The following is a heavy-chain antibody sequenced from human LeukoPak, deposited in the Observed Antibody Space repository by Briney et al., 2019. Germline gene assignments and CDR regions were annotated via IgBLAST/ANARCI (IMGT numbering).Heavy chain of an antibody. V-gene: IGHV1-58*02. CDR3: AADTYYYDSSDSTPAWYMDV. Sequence: SVKVSCKASGFTFTSSAMQWVRQARGQRLEWIGWIVVGSGNTNYAQKFQERVTITRDMSTSTAYMELSSLRSEDTAVYYCAADTYYYDSSDSTPAWYMDVWGKGTTVTISS. D-gene: IGHD3-22*01. J-gene: IGHJ6*03. CDR2: IVVGSGNT. CDR1: GFTFTSSA.